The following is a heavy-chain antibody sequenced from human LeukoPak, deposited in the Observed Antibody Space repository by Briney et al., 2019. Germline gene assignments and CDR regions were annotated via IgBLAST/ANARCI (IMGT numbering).Heavy chain of an antibody. CDR1: GFTFSDCA. Sequence: PGGSLRLSCAASGFTFSDCAVHWVRQAPGKGLEWVALISYDGSNKYYADSVKGRFTISRDNSKNTLYLQMNSLRAEDTAVYYCAKDAWATIYYYDSSGYFDYWGQGTLVTVSS. CDR3: AKDAWATIYYYDSSGYFDY. J-gene: IGHJ4*02. D-gene: IGHD3-22*01. CDR2: ISYDGSNK. V-gene: IGHV3-30-3*01.